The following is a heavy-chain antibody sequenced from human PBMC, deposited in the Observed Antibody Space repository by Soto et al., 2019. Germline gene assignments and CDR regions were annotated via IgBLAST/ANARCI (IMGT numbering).Heavy chain of an antibody. J-gene: IGHJ4*02. CDR1: GYAFTTYG. CDR2: ISAHNGNT. CDR3: ARVRYGDY. Sequence: QVHLVQSGAEVKKPGASVKVSCKGSGYAFTTYGITWVRQAPGQGLGWMGWISAHNGNTNYAQKLQARVTVTRDTSTSTAYMELRSLRSDDTAVYYCARVRYGDYWGQGSLVTVPS. D-gene: IGHD1-1*01. V-gene: IGHV1-18*01.